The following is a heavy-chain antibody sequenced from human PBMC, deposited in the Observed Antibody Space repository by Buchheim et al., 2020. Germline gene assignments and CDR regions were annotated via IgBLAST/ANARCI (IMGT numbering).Heavy chain of an antibody. J-gene: IGHJ6*03. CDR2: VNPSGGGT. CDR3: ARGGGDIVVVPASIHVHYLDV. CDR1: GYTFSNYY. D-gene: IGHD2-2*02. V-gene: IGHV1-46*01. Sequence: QVQLVQSGAEVKKPGASVKVSCKASGYTFSNYYIHWVRQAPGQGLEWMGIVNPSGGGTSYPQKFQGRVTMTRDTSTSNVYMELSSLRSEDTAVYYCARGGGDIVVVPASIHVHYLDVWGKGTT.